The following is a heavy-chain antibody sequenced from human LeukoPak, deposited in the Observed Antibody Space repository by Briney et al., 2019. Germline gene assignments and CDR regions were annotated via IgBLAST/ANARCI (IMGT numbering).Heavy chain of an antibody. CDR2: IYYSGST. Sequence: SETLSLTCTVSGGSISSSSYYWGWIRQPPGKGLEWIGSIYYSGSTYYNPSLKSRVTISVDTSKNQFSLKLSSVTAADTAVYYCARHQSYDFWSGYYGGYFDYWGQGTLVTVSP. CDR3: ARHQSYDFWSGYYGGYFDY. CDR1: GGSISSSSYY. D-gene: IGHD3-3*01. V-gene: IGHV4-39*01. J-gene: IGHJ4*02.